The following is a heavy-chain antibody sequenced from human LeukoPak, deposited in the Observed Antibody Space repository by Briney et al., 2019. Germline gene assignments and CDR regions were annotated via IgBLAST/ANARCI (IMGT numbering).Heavy chain of an antibody. CDR1: GFTFSTYE. J-gene: IGHJ3*02. CDR2: ISSIGNTI. V-gene: IGHV3-48*03. Sequence: GGSLRLSCAASGFTFSTYEMNWVRQAPGKGLEWVSFISSIGNTIYYADSVKGRFTISRDNAQNSLYLQMNSLRAEDTAVYYCARAPPIAAAATDAFDIWGQGTMVTVSS. D-gene: IGHD6-13*01. CDR3: ARAPPIAAAATDAFDI.